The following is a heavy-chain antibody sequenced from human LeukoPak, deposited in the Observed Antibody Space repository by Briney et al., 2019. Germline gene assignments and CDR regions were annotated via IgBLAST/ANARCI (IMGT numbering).Heavy chain of an antibody. CDR3: ARGAYSSSWYATFYFDY. J-gene: IGHJ4*02. V-gene: IGHV4-4*07. CDR2: IYTSGST. D-gene: IGHD6-13*01. Sequence: SETLSLTCTVSGGSISSYYWSWIRQPAGKGLEWIGRIYTSGSTNYNPSLKSRVTMSVDTSKNQFSLKLSSVTAADTAVYYCARGAYSSSWYATFYFDYWGQGALVTVSS. CDR1: GGSISSYY.